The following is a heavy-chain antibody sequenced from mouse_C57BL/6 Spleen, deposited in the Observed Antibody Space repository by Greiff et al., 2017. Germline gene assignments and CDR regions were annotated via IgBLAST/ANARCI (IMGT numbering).Heavy chain of an antibody. D-gene: IGHD2-4*01. CDR1: GYTFTSYG. CDR2: IYPRSGNT. Sequence: VQLQQSGAELARPGASVKLSCKASGYTFTSYGISWVKQRTGQGLEWIGEIYPRSGNTYYNEKFKGKATLTADKSSSTAYMELRSLTSEDSAVYFCARSDYDYDAWFAYWGQGTLVTVSA. CDR3: ARSDYDYDAWFAY. V-gene: IGHV1-81*01. J-gene: IGHJ3*01.